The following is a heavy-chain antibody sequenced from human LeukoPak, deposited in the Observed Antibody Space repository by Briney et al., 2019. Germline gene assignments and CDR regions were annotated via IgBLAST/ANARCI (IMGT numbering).Heavy chain of an antibody. CDR2: IYYSGST. Sequence: SETLSLTCTVSGGSISSSSYSWGWIRQPPGKGLEWIGSIYYSGSTYYNPSLKSRVTISVDTSKNQFSLKLSSVTAADTAVYYCASTAYGDEELFDYWGQGTLVTVSS. CDR3: ASTAYGDEELFDY. CDR1: GGSISSSSYS. D-gene: IGHD4-17*01. J-gene: IGHJ4*02. V-gene: IGHV4-39*01.